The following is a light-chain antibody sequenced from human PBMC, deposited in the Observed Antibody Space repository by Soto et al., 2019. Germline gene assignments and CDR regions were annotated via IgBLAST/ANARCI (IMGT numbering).Light chain of an antibody. CDR1: QSISNF. CDR3: QHCYSTCT. CDR2: AAS. V-gene: IGKV1-39*01. Sequence: DIQMTQSPSSLSASVGDRVTITCRASQSISNFLIWYQQRPGKAPKLLIYAASTLQSGVPSRFSGSGSGTDFTLTISSLKPEDSATYDGQHCYSTCTFGQGTKLEI. J-gene: IGKJ2*02.